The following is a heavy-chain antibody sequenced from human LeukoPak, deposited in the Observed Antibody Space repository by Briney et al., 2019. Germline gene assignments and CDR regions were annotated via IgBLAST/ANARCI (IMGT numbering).Heavy chain of an antibody. CDR2: IYTSGST. D-gene: IGHD6-13*01. CDR1: GGSISSYY. J-gene: IGHJ6*03. V-gene: IGHV4-4*07. Sequence: SETLPLTCTVSGGSISSYYWSWIRQPAGKGLEWIGRIYTSGSTDYNPSLKSRVTMSVDTSKNQFSLKLSSVTAADTAVYYCARAGQQLARYYYYYYYMDVWGKGTTVTVSS. CDR3: ARAGQQLARYYYYYYYMDV.